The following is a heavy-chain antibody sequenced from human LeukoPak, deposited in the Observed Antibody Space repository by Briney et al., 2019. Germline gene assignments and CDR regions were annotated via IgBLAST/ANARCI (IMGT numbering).Heavy chain of an antibody. CDR1: GYTFTGYY. Sequence: ASVKVSCKASGYTFTGYYMHWVRQAPGQGLEWMGWINPNSGGTNYAQKFQGRVTMTRDTSISIAYMELSRLRSDDTAVYYCARDDRYYYDSSGYYSYFDYWGQGTLVTVSS. CDR3: ARDDRYYYDSSGYYSYFDY. CDR2: INPNSGGT. D-gene: IGHD3-22*01. V-gene: IGHV1-2*02. J-gene: IGHJ4*02.